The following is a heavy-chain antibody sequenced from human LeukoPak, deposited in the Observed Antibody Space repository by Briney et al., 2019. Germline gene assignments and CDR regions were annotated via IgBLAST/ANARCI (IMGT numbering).Heavy chain of an antibody. CDR1: GFTFSSYA. CDR3: AKERRQLREAFDY. Sequence: GGSLRLSCAASGFTFSSYAMSWVRQAPGKGLEWVAFIRYDGSNKYYADSVKGRFTISRDNSKNTLYLQMNSLRAEDTAVYYCAKERRQLREAFDYWGPGTLVTVSS. D-gene: IGHD2-2*01. J-gene: IGHJ4*02. CDR2: IRYDGSNK. V-gene: IGHV3-30*02.